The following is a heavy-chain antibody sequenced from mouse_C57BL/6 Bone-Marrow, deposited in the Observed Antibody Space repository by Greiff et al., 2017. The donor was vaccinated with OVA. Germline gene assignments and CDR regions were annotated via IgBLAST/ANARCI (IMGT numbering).Heavy chain of an antibody. D-gene: IGHD1-1*01. CDR1: GYTFTSYW. J-gene: IGHJ4*01. V-gene: IGHV1-59*01. CDR2: IDPSDSYT. CDR3: ARITTVVARDY. Sequence: QVQLQQPGAELVRPGPSVKLSCKASGYTFTSYWMHWVKQRPGQGLEWIGVIDPSDSYTNYNQKFKGKATLTVDTSSSTAYMQLSSLTSEDSAVYYCARITTVVARDYWGQGTSVTVSS.